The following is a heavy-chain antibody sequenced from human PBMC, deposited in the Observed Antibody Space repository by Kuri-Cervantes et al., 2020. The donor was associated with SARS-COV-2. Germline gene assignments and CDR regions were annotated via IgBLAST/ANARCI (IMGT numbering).Heavy chain of an antibody. J-gene: IGHJ4*02. CDR2: FDPGDGEI. CDR3: YCAPKEGSDS. V-gene: IGHV1-24*01. CDR1: GYTLTELS. D-gene: IGHD2-21*01. Sequence: ASVKVSCKVSGYTLTELSMHWVRQAPGKGLEWMGGFDPGDGEIIYAQKFQGRVTMTEDTSTDTAYMDLSSLRSEDTAVYYCYCAPKEGSDSWGQGTLVTVSS.